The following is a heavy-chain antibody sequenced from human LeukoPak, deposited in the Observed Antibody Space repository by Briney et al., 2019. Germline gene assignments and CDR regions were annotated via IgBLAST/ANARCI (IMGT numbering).Heavy chain of an antibody. Sequence: GGSLRLSCAASGFTVSSNYMSWVRQAPGKGLEWVSVIYSGGSTYYADSVKGRFTIPRDNSKNTLYLQMNSLRAEDTAVYYCARGGYNWNDESAFDIWGQGTMVTVSS. CDR1: GFTVSSNY. CDR2: IYSGGST. V-gene: IGHV3-66*02. D-gene: IGHD1-1*01. CDR3: ARGGYNWNDESAFDI. J-gene: IGHJ3*02.